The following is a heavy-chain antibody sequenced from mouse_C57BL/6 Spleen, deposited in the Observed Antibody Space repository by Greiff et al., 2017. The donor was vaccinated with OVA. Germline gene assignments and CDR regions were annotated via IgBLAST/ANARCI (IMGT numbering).Heavy chain of an antibody. CDR3: ERYYDYVYAMDD. Sequence: QVQLQQSGAELVKPGASVKISCKASGYAFSSYWMNWVKQRPGKGLEWIGQIYPGDGDTNYNGKFKGKATLTADKSSSTAYMQLSSLTSEDSAVYFCERYYDYVYAMDDWGQGTSVTVSS. CDR2: IYPGDGDT. V-gene: IGHV1-80*01. J-gene: IGHJ4*01. CDR1: GYAFSSYW. D-gene: IGHD2-4*01.